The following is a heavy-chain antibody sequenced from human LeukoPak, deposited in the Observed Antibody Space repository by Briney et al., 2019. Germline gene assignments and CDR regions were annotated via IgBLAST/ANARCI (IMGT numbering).Heavy chain of an antibody. J-gene: IGHJ3*02. Sequence: SETLSLTCTVSGGSISSSSTDYYWGWVRQPPGKGLEWIGSISYSGSTNYNPSLKSRVTISVDTSKNQFSLKLSSVTAADTAVYYCARSSIAVAGTAFDIWGQGTMVTVSS. CDR2: ISYSGST. CDR1: GGSISSSSTDYY. CDR3: ARSSIAVAGTAFDI. D-gene: IGHD6-19*01. V-gene: IGHV4-39*07.